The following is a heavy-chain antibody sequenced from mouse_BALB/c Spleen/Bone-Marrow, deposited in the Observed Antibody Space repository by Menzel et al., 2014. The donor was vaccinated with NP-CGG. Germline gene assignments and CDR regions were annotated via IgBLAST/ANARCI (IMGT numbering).Heavy chain of an antibody. J-gene: IGHJ3*01. D-gene: IGHD2-3*01. CDR3: ARRGGYYVAWFAY. CDR2: IDSVNGNT. V-gene: IGHV14-3*02. Sequence: EVQLQQSGAELVKPGASVKLSCTASGFNIKDTYIHWVKQRPEQGLEWIGRIDSVNGNTKYDPKFQGKATITTDTSSNTAHLQLSSLTSEDTAVYYCARRGGYYVAWFAYWGQGTLVTISA. CDR1: GFNIKDTY.